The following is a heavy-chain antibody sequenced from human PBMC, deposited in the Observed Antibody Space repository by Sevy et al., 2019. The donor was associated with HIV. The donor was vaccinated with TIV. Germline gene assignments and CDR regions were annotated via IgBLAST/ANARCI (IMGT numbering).Heavy chain of an antibody. CDR2: IYHSGST. J-gene: IGHJ4*02. Sequence: SETLSLTCAVSGYSISSGYYWGWIRQPPGKGLEWIGSIYHSGSTYYNPSLKSRVTISVDTSKNQFSLKLSSVTAADTAVYYCARHGTTMVRGVWLYFDYWGQGTLVTVSS. CDR1: GYSISSGYY. D-gene: IGHD3-10*01. CDR3: ARHGTTMVRGVWLYFDY. V-gene: IGHV4-38-2*01.